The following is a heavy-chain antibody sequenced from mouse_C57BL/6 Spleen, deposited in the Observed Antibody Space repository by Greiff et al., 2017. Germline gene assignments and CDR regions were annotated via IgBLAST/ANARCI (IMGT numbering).Heavy chain of an antibody. J-gene: IGHJ1*03. CDR2: IYPGSGST. CDR1: GYTFTSYW. CDR3: ARGDYYGSSSYFDV. V-gene: IGHV1-55*01. Sequence: QVQLQQPGAELVKPGASVKMSCKASGYTFTSYWITWVKQRPGQGLEWIGDIYPGSGSTNYNEKFKSKATLTVDTSSSPAYMQLSSLTSEDSAVYYCARGDYYGSSSYFDVWGTGTTVTVSS. D-gene: IGHD1-1*01.